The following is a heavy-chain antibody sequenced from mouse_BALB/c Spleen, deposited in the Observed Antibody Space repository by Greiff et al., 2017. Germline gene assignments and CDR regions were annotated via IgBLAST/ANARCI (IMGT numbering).Heavy chain of an antibody. J-gene: IGHJ4*01. CDR2: IWAGGST. CDR3: ARDRDYGYGDY. D-gene: IGHD1-2*01. V-gene: IGHV2-9*02. CDR1: GFSLTSYG. Sequence: VKLVESGPGLVAPSQSLSFTCTVSGFSLTSYGVHWVRQPPGKGLEWLGVIWAGGSTNYNSALMSRLSISKDNSKSQVFLKMNSLQTDDTAMYYCARDRDYGYGDYWGQGTSVTVSS.